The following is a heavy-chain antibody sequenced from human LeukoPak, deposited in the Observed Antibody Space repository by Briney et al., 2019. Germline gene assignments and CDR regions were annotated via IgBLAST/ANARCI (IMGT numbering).Heavy chain of an antibody. Sequence: SGGSMRLSCAASGFTFSSYSMNWVRQAPGKGLEWVSSISSSSSYIYYADSVKGRFTISRDNAKNSLYLQMNSLRAENTAVYYCARDGITMIVVENDAFDIWGQGTMVTVSS. D-gene: IGHD3-22*01. CDR3: ARDGITMIVVENDAFDI. V-gene: IGHV3-21*01. J-gene: IGHJ3*02. CDR1: GFTFSSYS. CDR2: ISSSSSYI.